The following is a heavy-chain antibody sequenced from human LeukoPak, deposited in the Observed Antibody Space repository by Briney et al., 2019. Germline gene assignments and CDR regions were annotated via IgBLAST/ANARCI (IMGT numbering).Heavy chain of an antibody. V-gene: IGHV3-74*01. CDR2: LNSDGTTI. Sequence: GGPLKLSSVPSGFTFAATWIPWFRKAPGMGLVWVSRLNSDGTTINYADSVKGRFTISRDNSKNTLYLQMNSLRAEDTAVYYCARLSGENWGQGTLVTVSS. D-gene: IGHD3-16*01. J-gene: IGHJ4*02. CDR1: GFTFAATW. CDR3: ARLSGEN.